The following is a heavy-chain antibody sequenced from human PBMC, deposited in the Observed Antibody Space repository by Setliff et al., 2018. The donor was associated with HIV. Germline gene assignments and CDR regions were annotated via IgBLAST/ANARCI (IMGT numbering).Heavy chain of an antibody. Sequence: GESLKISCQGFGCSFVSYWIGWVRHRPGKGLEWMAIVYPPDSETVYSPSFQGQVTISVDNSISTTFLQWSSLRASDTAIYFCVRHITNPRWAYFDYWGQGTPVTVSS. CDR3: VRHITNPRWAYFDY. CDR1: GCSFVSYW. D-gene: IGHD1-20*01. J-gene: IGHJ4*02. CDR2: VYPPDSET. V-gene: IGHV5-51*01.